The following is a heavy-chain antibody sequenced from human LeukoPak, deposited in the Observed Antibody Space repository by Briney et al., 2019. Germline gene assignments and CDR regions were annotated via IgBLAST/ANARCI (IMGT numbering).Heavy chain of an antibody. V-gene: IGHV1-69*05. CDR3: AGDLVKGSCLSCI. D-gene: IGHD2-2*01. Sequence: ASVKVSCKASGGTFSSYAISLVRQAPGQGLEWMGGIIPILGTANYAQKFQGRVTITTDESTSTAHMELSSLRSEDTAVYYCAGDLVKGSCLSCIWGQGTLVTVSS. J-gene: IGHJ4*02. CDR1: GGTFSSYA. CDR2: IIPILGTA.